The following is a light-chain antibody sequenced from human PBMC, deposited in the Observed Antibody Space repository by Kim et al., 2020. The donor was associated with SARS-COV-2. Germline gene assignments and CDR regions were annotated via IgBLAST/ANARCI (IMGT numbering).Light chain of an antibody. CDR1: SSDVGGYNY. V-gene: IGLV2-8*01. Sequence: GQSVTISCTGTSSDVGGYNYVSWYQQHPGKAPKLMIYEVSKRPSGVSDRFSGSKSGNTASLTVSGLQAEDEADYYCSSYAGSNNLVFGGGTQVTVL. CDR2: EVS. J-gene: IGLJ2*01. CDR3: SSYAGSNNLV.